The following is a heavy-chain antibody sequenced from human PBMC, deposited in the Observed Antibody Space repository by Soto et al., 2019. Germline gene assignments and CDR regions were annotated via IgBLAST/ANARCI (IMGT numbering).Heavy chain of an antibody. D-gene: IGHD2-2*01. Sequence: GGSLRLSCAASGFTFSSYAMSWVRQAPGKGLEWVSAISGSGGSTYYADSVKGRFTISRDNSKNTLYLQMNSPRAEDTAVYYCATQLLIPAAAYYYYYGMDVWGQGTTVTVSS. J-gene: IGHJ6*02. CDR2: ISGSGGST. CDR1: GFTFSSYA. V-gene: IGHV3-23*01. CDR3: ATQLLIPAAAYYYYYGMDV.